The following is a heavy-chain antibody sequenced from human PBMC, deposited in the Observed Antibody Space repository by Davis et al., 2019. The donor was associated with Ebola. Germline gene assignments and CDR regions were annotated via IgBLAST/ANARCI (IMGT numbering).Heavy chain of an antibody. V-gene: IGHV3-30*04. D-gene: IGHD3-10*01. Sequence: GGSLRPSCAASGFTFSSYAMHWVRQAPGKGLEWVAVISYDGSNKYYADSVKGRFTISRDNSKNTLYLQMNSLRAEDTAVYYCARSGAPLNFDYWGQGTLVTVSS. CDR2: ISYDGSNK. CDR3: ARSGAPLNFDY. CDR1: GFTFSSYA. J-gene: IGHJ4*02.